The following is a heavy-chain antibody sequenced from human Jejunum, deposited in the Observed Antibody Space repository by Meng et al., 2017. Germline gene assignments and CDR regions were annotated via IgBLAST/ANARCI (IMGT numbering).Heavy chain of an antibody. D-gene: IGHD7-27*01. CDR1: GITFSDFY. CDR3: ARGHWALDS. V-gene: IGHV3-11*01. J-gene: IGHJ4*02. Sequence: QGHLVASGGGLVKPEGSLSLSCAASGITFSDFYMSWVRQAPGKGLEWVSYINPSDTTTDYADSVKGRFTISRDHAKKSMYLQMNSLRVEDTAVYYCARGHWALDSWGQGTLVTVSS. CDR2: INPSDTTT.